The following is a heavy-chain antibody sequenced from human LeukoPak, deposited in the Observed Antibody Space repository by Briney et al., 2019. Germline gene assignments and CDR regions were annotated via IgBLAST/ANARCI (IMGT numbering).Heavy chain of an antibody. CDR3: ARDRRAYCSSTSCLAFDP. D-gene: IGHD2-2*01. CDR2: INPSGGST. CDR1: GYTFTSYY. Sequence: GASVKVSCKASGYTFTSYYMHWVRQAPGPGLEWMGIINPSGGSTSYAQKFQGRVTMTRDTSTSTVYMELSSLRSEDTAVYYCARDRRAYCSSTSCLAFDPWGQGTLVTVSS. V-gene: IGHV1-46*01. J-gene: IGHJ5*02.